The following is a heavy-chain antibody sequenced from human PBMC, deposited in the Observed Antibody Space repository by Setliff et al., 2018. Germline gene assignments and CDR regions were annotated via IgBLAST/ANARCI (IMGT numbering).Heavy chain of an antibody. CDR3: AKVKKPLVRGSGFDC. Sequence: LRLSCAASGFTFSKYGMYWVRQAPGKGLERVAFIRYDGSNKYYADSVKGRFTISRDNSKNILSLQMNSLRGEDTAVYYCAKVKKPLVRGSGFDCWGQGTLVTVPQ. CDR2: IRYDGSNK. D-gene: IGHD3-10*01. J-gene: IGHJ4*02. CDR1: GFTFSKYG. V-gene: IGHV3-30*02.